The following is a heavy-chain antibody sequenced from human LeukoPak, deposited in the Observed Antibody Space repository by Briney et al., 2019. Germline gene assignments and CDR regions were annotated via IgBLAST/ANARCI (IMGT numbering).Heavy chain of an antibody. D-gene: IGHD2-2*01. CDR3: ARQKLGVPAAVDY. CDR2: IYYSGST. CDR1: GGSLSSSSYY. V-gene: IGHV4-39*01. J-gene: IGHJ4*02. Sequence: SETLSLTCTVSGGSLSSSSYYWGWIRQPPGKGLEWIGSIYYSGSTYYNPSLKGRVTISVDTSKNQFSLKLSSVTAADTAVYYCARQKLGVPAAVDYWGQGTLVTVSS.